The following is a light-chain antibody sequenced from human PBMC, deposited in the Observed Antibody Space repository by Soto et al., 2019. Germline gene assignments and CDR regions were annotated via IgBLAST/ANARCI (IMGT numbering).Light chain of an antibody. CDR1: QSVSSSY. CDR2: GAS. V-gene: IGKV3-20*01. J-gene: IGKJ2*01. Sequence: EIVLTQSPGTLSLSPGERATLSCRASQSVSSSYLAWYLQKPGQAPRLLIYGASRRATGIPDRFSGSGSGTDFALTISRLEPEDFAVYYCQQYGSSPRTFGQGTKLEIK. CDR3: QQYGSSPRT.